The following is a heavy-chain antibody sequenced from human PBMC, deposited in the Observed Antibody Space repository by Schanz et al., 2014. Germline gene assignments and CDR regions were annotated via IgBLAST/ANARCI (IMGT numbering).Heavy chain of an antibody. CDR1: GGSISDAA. Sequence: QVQLIQSGSEVKRPGSSMRVSCTASGGSISDAAITWVRQAPGQGLEWMGRINPNSGGTNYAENFQGRVTMTRDTSTSTVYMELSRLTSDDTALYYCARDGHSSIWDSYYFYGLDVWGQGTTVTVSS. V-gene: IGHV1-2*06. D-gene: IGHD6-13*01. CDR2: INPNSGGT. J-gene: IGHJ6*02. CDR3: ARDGHSSIWDSYYFYGLDV.